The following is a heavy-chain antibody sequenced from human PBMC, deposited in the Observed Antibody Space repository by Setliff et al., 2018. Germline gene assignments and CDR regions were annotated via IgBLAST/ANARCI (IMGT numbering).Heavy chain of an antibody. V-gene: IGHV4-39*07. CDR2: IYYSGST. J-gene: IGHJ4*02. D-gene: IGHD3-3*01. CDR3: ARRSTYYNFWSGYWDY. Sequence: SETLSFTCTVSGGSISSSSYYWGWIRQPPGKGLEWIGSIYYSGSTYYNPSLKSRVTISVDTSKNQFSLKLSSVTAADTAVYYCARRSTYYNFWSGYWDYWGQGTLVTVSS. CDR1: GGSISSSSYY.